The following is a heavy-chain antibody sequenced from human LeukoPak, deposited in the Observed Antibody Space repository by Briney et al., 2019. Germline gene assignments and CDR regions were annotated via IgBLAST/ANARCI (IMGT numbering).Heavy chain of an antibody. D-gene: IGHD4-23*01. Sequence: GGSLRLSCSASGFTFSSYAMHWVRQAPGKGLEYVSAINSNGGSTYYADSVKGRFTISRDNSKNTLYLEMSSLRAEDTAVYYCVKNRLTTVVTPHAFDYWGQGTLVTLS. J-gene: IGHJ4*02. V-gene: IGHV3-64D*06. CDR2: INSNGGST. CDR1: GFTFSSYA. CDR3: VKNRLTTVVTPHAFDY.